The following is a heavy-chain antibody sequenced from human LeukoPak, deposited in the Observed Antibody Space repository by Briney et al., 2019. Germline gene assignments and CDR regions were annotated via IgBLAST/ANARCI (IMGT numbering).Heavy chain of an antibody. J-gene: IGHJ4*02. D-gene: IGHD2-2*01. Sequence: GASVKVSCKVSGYTLTELSMHWVRQAPGKGLEWMGGFDPEDGETIYAQKFQGRVTMTEDTSTDTAYMELSSLRSEDTAVYYCATNYPHCSSTSCTAFDYWGQGTLVTVS. CDR2: FDPEDGET. V-gene: IGHV1-24*01. CDR1: GYTLTELS. CDR3: ATNYPHCSSTSCTAFDY.